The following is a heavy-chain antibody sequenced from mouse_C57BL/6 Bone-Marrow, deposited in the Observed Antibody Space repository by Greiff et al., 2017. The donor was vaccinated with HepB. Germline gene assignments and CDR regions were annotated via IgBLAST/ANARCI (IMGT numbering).Heavy chain of an antibody. D-gene: IGHD2-3*01. CDR3: ARYDGYYVFDY. Sequence: QVQLQQPGTELVKPGASVKLSCKASGYTFTSYWMHWVKQRPGQGLEWIGEIDPSDSYTNYNQKFKGKATLTVDKSSSTANMQLSSLTSEDSAVYYCARYDGYYVFDYWGPGTTLTVSS. CDR1: GYTFTSYW. J-gene: IGHJ2*01. CDR2: IDPSDSYT. V-gene: IGHV1-69*02.